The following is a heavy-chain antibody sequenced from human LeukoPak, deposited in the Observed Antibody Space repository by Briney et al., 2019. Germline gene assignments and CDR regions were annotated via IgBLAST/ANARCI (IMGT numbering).Heavy chain of an antibody. Sequence: GGSLRLSCAASGFTFSSYEMNWVRQAPGKGLEWVSYISSSGSTMYYADSVKGRFTISRDNAKNSLYLQMNSLRAEDTAVYYCARGTSAYYDILTGYYEDYWGQGTLVTVSS. J-gene: IGHJ4*02. CDR2: ISSSGSTM. CDR3: ARGTSAYYDILTGYYEDY. V-gene: IGHV3-48*03. D-gene: IGHD3-9*01. CDR1: GFTFSSYE.